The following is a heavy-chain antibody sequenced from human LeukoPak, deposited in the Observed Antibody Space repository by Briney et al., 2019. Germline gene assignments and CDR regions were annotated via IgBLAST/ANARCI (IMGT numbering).Heavy chain of an antibody. J-gene: IGHJ4*02. V-gene: IGHV1-8*01. D-gene: IGHD3-10*01. CDR2: LNPNSGNT. CDR1: GYTFTSYD. CDR3: ARDPDGSAAFDY. Sequence: AASVKVSCKASGYTFTSYDINWVRQATGQGLEWMGWLNPNSGNTGYAEKFQGRITMTRNTSISTAYMELSFLRSEDSAVYYCARDPDGSAAFDYWGQGTLVTVSS.